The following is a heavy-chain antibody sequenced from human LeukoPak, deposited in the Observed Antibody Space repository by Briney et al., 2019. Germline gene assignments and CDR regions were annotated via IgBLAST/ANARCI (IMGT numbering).Heavy chain of an antibody. D-gene: IGHD3-22*01. CDR2: ITSSSKFR. J-gene: IGHJ4*02. CDR1: GFTFSGYS. CDR3: ARDRNYYDSSGYHRVDY. V-gene: IGHV3-21*01. Sequence: GGSLRLSCAASGFTFSGYSMNWVRQAPGKGLEWVSSITSSSKFRYYADSVKGRFTISRDNAKNSLYLQMNSLRAEDTAVYYCARDRNYYDSSGYHRVDYWGQGTLVTVSS.